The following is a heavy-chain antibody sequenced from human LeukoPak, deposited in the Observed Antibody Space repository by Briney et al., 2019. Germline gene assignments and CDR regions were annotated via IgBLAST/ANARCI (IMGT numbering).Heavy chain of an antibody. Sequence: GGSLRLSCAASGFTFSSYSMNWVRQAPGKGLEWVSYISSSSSTIYYADSVKGRFTISRDNAKNSLYLQMNSLRAEDTAVYYCAKSKVRGAVARSLDYWGQGTLVTVSS. CDR1: GFTFSSYS. J-gene: IGHJ4*02. CDR2: ISSSSSTI. D-gene: IGHD6-19*01. CDR3: AKSKVRGAVARSLDY. V-gene: IGHV3-48*01.